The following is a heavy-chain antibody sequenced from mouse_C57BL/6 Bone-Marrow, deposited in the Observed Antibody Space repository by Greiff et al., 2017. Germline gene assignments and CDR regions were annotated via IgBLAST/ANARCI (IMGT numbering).Heavy chain of an antibody. J-gene: IGHJ2*01. D-gene: IGHD2-2*01. Sequence: QVQLQQPGAELVKPGASVKLSCKASGYTFTSYWMHWVKQRPGQGLEWIGMIHPNSGSTNYNEKFKSKATLTVDKSSSTAYMQRSSLTSEDSAVYYCARRRYMVTTGFDYWGQGTTLTVSS. CDR3: ARRRYMVTTGFDY. V-gene: IGHV1-64*01. CDR1: GYTFTSYW. CDR2: IHPNSGST.